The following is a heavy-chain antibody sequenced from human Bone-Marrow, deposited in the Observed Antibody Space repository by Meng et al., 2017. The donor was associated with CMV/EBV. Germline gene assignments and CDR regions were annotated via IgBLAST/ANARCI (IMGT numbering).Heavy chain of an antibody. V-gene: IGHV3-30-3*01. D-gene: IGHD6-13*01. CDR3: ARGAGEAAAAGAFDI. CDR2: ISYDGSNK. CDR1: GFTFSSYA. J-gene: IGHJ3*02. Sequence: GESLKISCAASGFTFSSYAMHWVRQAPGKGLEWVAVISYDGSNKYYADSVKGRFTISRDNSKNTLYLQMNSLRAEDTAVYYCARGAGEAAAAGAFDIWGQGTMVTVSS.